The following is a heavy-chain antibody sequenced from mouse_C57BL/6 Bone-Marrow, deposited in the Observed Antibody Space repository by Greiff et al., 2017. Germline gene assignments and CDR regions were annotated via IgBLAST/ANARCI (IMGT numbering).Heavy chain of an antibody. CDR2: INPYNGGT. Sequence: EVQLQQSGPVLVKPGASVKMSCKASGYTFTDYYMNWVKQSHGKSLEWIGVINPYNGGTSYNQKFKGKATLTVDKSSSTAYMALNSLTSEDSAVDYCARWLLWYFDVWGTGTTVTVSS. CDR3: ARWLLWYFDV. CDR1: GYTFTDYY. D-gene: IGHD2-3*01. V-gene: IGHV1-19*01. J-gene: IGHJ1*03.